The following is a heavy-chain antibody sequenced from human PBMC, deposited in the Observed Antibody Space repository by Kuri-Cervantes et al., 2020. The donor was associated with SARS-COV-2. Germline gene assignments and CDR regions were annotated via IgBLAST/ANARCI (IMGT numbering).Heavy chain of an antibody. CDR2: IYHSGST. D-gene: IGHD3-9*01. J-gene: IGHJ6*02. Sequence: SETLSLTCTVSGGSISSYYWSWIRQPPGKGLEWIGYIYHSGSTNYNPSLKSRITISLDTSKNQFSLRLRSVTAADTAVYYCARGPRHLDWVKEIAYYYYYGSDVWGQGTTVTVSS. CDR1: GGSISSYY. CDR3: ARGPRHLDWVKEIAYYYYYGSDV. V-gene: IGHV4-59*12.